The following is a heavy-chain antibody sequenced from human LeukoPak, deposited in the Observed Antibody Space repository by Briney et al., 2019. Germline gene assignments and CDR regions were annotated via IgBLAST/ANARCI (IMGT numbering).Heavy chain of an antibody. Sequence: GGSLRLSCAASGFTFSPYTMNWVRQAQGKGLEWVSSISSTSIYIQYADSLKGRFTTSRDNARNSLYLQMNSLKTEDTAVYYCARVAELDYDFWSGYYREPHYFDYWGQGNLVTVSS. V-gene: IGHV3-21*04. CDR3: ARVAELDYDFWSGYYREPHYFDY. CDR2: ISSTSIYI. CDR1: GFTFSPYT. J-gene: IGHJ4*02. D-gene: IGHD3-3*01.